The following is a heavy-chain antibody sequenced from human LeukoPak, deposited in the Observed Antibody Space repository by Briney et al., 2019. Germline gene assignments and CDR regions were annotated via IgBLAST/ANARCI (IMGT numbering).Heavy chain of an antibody. CDR1: GFTFSSYG. Sequence: GGSLRLSCAASGFTFSSYGIHWVRQAPGKGLEWVAVISYDGSNKYYADSVKGRFTISRDNSKNTLYLQMNSLRAEDTAVYYCARREGFDYWGQGTLVTVSS. CDR2: ISYDGSNK. V-gene: IGHV3-30*03. CDR3: ARREGFDY. J-gene: IGHJ4*02.